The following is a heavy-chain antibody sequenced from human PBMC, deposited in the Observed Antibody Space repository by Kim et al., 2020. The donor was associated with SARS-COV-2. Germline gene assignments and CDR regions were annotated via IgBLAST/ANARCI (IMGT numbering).Heavy chain of an antibody. CDR3: AKDPWGYCSGGSCYSDC. J-gene: IGHJ4*02. Sequence: VKGGVTIHRDNAKNTLYLQMNSLRAEDTAVYYCAKDPWGYCSGGSCYSDCWGQGTLVTVSS. V-gene: IGHV3-30*02. D-gene: IGHD2-15*01.